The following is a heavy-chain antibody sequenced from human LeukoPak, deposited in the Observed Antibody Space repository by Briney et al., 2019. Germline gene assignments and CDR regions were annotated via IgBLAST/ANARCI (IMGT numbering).Heavy chain of an antibody. V-gene: IGHV4-31*03. CDR1: GGSISSGTYY. J-gene: IGHJ3*01. D-gene: IGHD4-17*01. CDR2: IFYTGTT. Sequence: SQTLSLTCTVSGGSISSGTYYWGWIRQLPGKGLECIGYIFYTGTTYYNPSLKSRVTVSIDTSTNQFSLKLSSVTAADTAVYYCARTTVTSLGAFDFWGRGTMITVSS. CDR3: ARTTVTSLGAFDF.